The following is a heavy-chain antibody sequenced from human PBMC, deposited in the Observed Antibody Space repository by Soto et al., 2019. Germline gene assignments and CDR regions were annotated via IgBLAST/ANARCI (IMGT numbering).Heavy chain of an antibody. J-gene: IGHJ4*02. D-gene: IGHD3-22*01. CDR3: AKVSGDSGGYYGDRIDY. V-gene: IGHV3-23*01. CDR2: XTXGGXX. Sequence: LRLSCEASGFTFGDYWMHWVRQAPGEGPEWVSRXTXGGXXYXAXSXKXXXXVSRDNSKKTMSLQMNSLRAEDTAVYYCAKVSGDSGGYYGDRIDYWGQGTLVTVSS. CDR1: GFTFGDYW.